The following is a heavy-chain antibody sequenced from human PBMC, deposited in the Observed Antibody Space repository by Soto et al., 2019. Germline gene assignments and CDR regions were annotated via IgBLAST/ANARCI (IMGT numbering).Heavy chain of an antibody. Sequence: QVQLVESGGGVVQPGGSLRLSCAASGFIFNSYGMHWVRQAPGKGLEWVSFIYYNGTTDYYADSVKGRFTISRDNSKNTLYMQMNSLRVEDSAIYSCARDRGSSGWCDHWGQGTLVTVSS. CDR2: IYYNGTTD. D-gene: IGHD3-22*01. CDR1: GFIFNSYG. J-gene: IGHJ5*02. V-gene: IGHV3-33*01. CDR3: ARDRGSSGWCDH.